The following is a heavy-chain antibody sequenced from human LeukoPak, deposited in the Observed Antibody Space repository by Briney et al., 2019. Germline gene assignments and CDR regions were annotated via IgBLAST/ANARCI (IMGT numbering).Heavy chain of an antibody. J-gene: IGHJ5*02. CDR1: GFTFSSYG. Sequence: GGSLRLSCAASGFTFSSYGMHWVRQAPGKGLEWVAVISYDGSNKYYADSVKGRFTISRDNSKNTLYLQMNSLRAEDTAVYYCAKDYCGGDCYRSGFDPWGQGTLVTVSS. CDR3: AKDYCGGDCYRSGFDP. D-gene: IGHD2-21*02. CDR2: ISYDGSNK. V-gene: IGHV3-30*18.